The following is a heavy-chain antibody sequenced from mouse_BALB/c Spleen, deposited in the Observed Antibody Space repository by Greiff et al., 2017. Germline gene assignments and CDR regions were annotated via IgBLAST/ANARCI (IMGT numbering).Heavy chain of an antibody. CDR1: GFNIKDTY. Sequence: VQLQQSGAELVKPGASVKLSCTASGFNIKDTYMHWVKQRPEQGLEWIGRIDPANGNTKYDPKFQGKATITADTSSNTAYLQLSSLTSEDTAVYYCATVLRLRGYAMDYWGQGTSVTVSS. CDR3: ATVLRLRGYAMDY. D-gene: IGHD1-2*01. J-gene: IGHJ4*01. V-gene: IGHV14-3*02. CDR2: IDPANGNT.